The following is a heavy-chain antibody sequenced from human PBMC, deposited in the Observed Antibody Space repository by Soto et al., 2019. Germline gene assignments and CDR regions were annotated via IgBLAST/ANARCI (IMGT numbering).Heavy chain of an antibody. CDR3: AKAGGIDDFLTGDYYYGMDV. Sequence: GGSLRLSCAASGFTFSSHAVSWFRQAPGKGLEWVSGISGSGDSTYYADSVKGRFTISRDNSKNTLFLQMNSLRAEDTALYYCAKAGGIDDFLTGDYYYGMDVWGQGTTVTVSS. CDR2: ISGSGDST. J-gene: IGHJ6*02. CDR1: GFTFSSHA. V-gene: IGHV3-23*01. D-gene: IGHD3-9*01.